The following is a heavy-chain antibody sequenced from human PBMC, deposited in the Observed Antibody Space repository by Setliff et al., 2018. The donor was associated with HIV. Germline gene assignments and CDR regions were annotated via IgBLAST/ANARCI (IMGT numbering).Heavy chain of an antibody. CDR1: GYSFTNYW. J-gene: IGHJ4*02. D-gene: IGHD1-26*01. V-gene: IGHV5-51*01. Sequence: PGASLKISCQASGYSFTNYWIGWVRQMPGKGLEWIGVIHPGDFVTRYGPSFQGQVFISADRSITTAYLQWDSLKASDTAMYYCTRRRRAPGIEDLEAYWGQGTLFTVSS. CDR2: IHPGDFVT. CDR3: TRRRRAPGIEDLEAY.